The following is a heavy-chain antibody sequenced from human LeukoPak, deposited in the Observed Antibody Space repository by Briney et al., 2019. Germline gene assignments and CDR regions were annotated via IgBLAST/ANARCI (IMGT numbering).Heavy chain of an antibody. D-gene: IGHD6-6*01. CDR3: ARESQYSSSSPFDY. Sequence: PSETLSLTCTVSGCSISSYYWSWIRQPAGKGLEWIGRIYTSGSTNYNPSLKSRVTMSVDTSKNQFSLKLSSVTAADTAVYYCARESQYSSSSPFDYWGQGTLVTVSS. CDR2: IYTSGST. J-gene: IGHJ4*02. V-gene: IGHV4-4*07. CDR1: GCSISSYY.